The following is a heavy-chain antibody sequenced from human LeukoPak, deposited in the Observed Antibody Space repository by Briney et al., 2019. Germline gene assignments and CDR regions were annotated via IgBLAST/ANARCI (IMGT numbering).Heavy chain of an antibody. V-gene: IGHV1-69*13. CDR3: ATRGAYYYDSSGYYFSGAFDI. Sequence: ASVKVSCKASGGTFSSYAISWVRQAPGQGLEWMGGIIPIFGTANYAQKFQGRVTITADESTSTAYMELSSLRSEDTAVYYCATRGAYYYDSSGYYFSGAFDIWGQGTMVTVSS. D-gene: IGHD3-22*01. CDR2: IIPIFGTA. CDR1: GGTFSSYA. J-gene: IGHJ3*02.